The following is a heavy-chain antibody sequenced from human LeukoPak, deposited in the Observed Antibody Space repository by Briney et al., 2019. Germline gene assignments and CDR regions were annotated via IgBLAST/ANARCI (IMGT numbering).Heavy chain of an antibody. J-gene: IGHJ4*02. CDR1: GYTFTSHY. CDR3: ARSDFWSGYYTY. Sequence: ASVKVSCKASGYTFTSHYMHWVRQAPGQGLEWMGWISAYNGNTNYAQKLQGRVTMTTDTSTSTAYMELRSLRSDDTAVYYCARSDFWSGYYTYWGQGTLVTVSS. V-gene: IGHV1-18*04. D-gene: IGHD3-3*01. CDR2: ISAYNGNT.